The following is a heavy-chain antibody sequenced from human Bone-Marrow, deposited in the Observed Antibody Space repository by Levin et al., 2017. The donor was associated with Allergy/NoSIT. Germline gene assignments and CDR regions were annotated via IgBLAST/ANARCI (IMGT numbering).Heavy chain of an antibody. CDR1: GFTFSSYA. D-gene: IGHD6-19*01. Sequence: GGSLRLSCAVSGFTFSSYAMSWVRQAPGKGLEWVSSIGTSGDTYYADSVQGRFTVSRDNSKRMLYLHINSLRGDETAVYYCASLESGWGSGRWGQGTLVTVSS. CDR2: IGTSGDT. V-gene: IGHV3-23*01. J-gene: IGHJ4*02. CDR3: ASLESGWGSGR.